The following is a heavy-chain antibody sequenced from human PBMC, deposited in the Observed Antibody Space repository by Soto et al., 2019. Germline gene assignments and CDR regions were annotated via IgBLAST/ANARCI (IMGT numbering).Heavy chain of an antibody. J-gene: IGHJ6*02. Sequence: EVQLVESGGGLVQPGGSLRLSCAASGFTFSSYWMSWVRQAPGKGLEWVANIKQDGSEKYYVDSVKGRFTISRDNAKNSLYLQMNSLRAEDTAVYYCARHSGGGIYDLWSGLYYYYGMDVWGQGTTVTVSS. CDR1: GFTFSSYW. V-gene: IGHV3-7*01. CDR2: IKQDGSEK. D-gene: IGHD3-3*01. CDR3: ARHSGGGIYDLWSGLYYYYGMDV.